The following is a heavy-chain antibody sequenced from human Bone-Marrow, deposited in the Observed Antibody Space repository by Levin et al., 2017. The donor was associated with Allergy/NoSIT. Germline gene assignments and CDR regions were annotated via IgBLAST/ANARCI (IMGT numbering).Heavy chain of an antibody. J-gene: IGHJ4*02. CDR3: ARDIIVGTARGRDY. CDR2: IKQDGSEK. D-gene: IGHD2-21*02. Sequence: GGSLRLSCAASGFSFSSYSMSWVRQAPGKGLEWVANIKQDGSEKHYVDSVKGRFTISRDNAENSLSLQMNSLTAEDTAVYYCARDIIVGTARGRDYWGQGTLVTVSS. CDR1: GFSFSSYS. V-gene: IGHV3-7*01.